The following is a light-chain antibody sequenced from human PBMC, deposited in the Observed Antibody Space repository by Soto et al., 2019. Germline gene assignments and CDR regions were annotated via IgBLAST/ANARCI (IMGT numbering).Light chain of an antibody. CDR2: GAS. CDR1: QRGSSN. Sequence: EIVMTQSPATLSVSPGERATLSCRASQRGSSNLAWYQQRPGQAPRLLIYGASTRATGIPARFSGSGSGTEFTLTISSRQSEDFALYYCQQYNNWPPYTFGQGTKLEIK. CDR3: QQYNNWPPYT. J-gene: IGKJ2*01. V-gene: IGKV3-15*01.